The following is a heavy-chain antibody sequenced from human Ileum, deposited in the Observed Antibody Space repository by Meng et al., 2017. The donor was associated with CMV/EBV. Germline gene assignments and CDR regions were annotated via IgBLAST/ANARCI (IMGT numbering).Heavy chain of an antibody. J-gene: IGHJ4*02. CDR1: GYTFSSHG. D-gene: IGHD2-21*02. V-gene: IGHV1-18*01. Sequence: HVQLAQSGAEVWKPGASVTISCDTSGYTFSSHGINWVRQAPGQGLEWVAWISIYNGNTDYAEKVRGRVTLTTDTSMNTVYMDLRSLRSDDTAVYYCARDSSDDYFDFWGQGTLVTVAS. CDR2: ISIYNGNT. CDR3: ARDSSDDYFDF.